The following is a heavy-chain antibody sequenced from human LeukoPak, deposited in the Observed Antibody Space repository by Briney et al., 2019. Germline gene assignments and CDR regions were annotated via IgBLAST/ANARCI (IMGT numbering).Heavy chain of an antibody. J-gene: IGHJ4*02. CDR2: TYYRSKWYN. CDR3: ARDSGVRGVIKELFDY. CDR1: GDSVSSNSAA. Sequence: SQTLSLTCAISGDSVSSNSAAWNWIRQSPSRGLEWLGRTYYRSKWYNDYAVSVKSRITINPDTSKNQFSLQLNSVTPEDTAVYYCARDSGVRGVIKELFDYWGQGTLVTVSS. V-gene: IGHV6-1*01. D-gene: IGHD3-10*01.